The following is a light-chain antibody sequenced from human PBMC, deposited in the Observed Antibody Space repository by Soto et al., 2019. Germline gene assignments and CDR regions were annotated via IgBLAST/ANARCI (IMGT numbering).Light chain of an antibody. CDR2: LNSDGSH. Sequence: QSVLTQSPSASASLGASVKLTCTLSSGHSSYAIAWHQQQPEKGPRYLMKLNSDGSHSKGDGIPDRFSGSSSGAERYLTISSLQSEDEADYYCKPWGTGIVVFGGGNKLTVL. CDR1: SGHSSYA. V-gene: IGLV4-69*01. J-gene: IGLJ2*01. CDR3: KPWGTGIVV.